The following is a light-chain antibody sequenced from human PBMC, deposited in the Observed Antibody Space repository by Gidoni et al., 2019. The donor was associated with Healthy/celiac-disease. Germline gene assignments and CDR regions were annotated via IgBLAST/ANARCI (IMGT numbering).Light chain of an antibody. J-gene: IGLJ1*01. CDR2: RNN. CDR3: AAWDDSLSGSYV. CDR1: SSNIGSNY. Sequence: QSALTQPPSASGTAGQGVTILCSGSSSNIGSNYVYWYQQLPGTAPKLLIYRNNQRPSGVPDRFSGSKSGTSASLAISGLRSEDEADYYCAAWDDSLSGSYVFGTGTKVTVL. V-gene: IGLV1-47*01.